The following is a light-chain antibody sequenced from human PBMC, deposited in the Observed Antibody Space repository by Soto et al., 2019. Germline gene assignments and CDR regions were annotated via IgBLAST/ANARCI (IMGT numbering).Light chain of an antibody. J-gene: IGKJ1*01. CDR3: QQSYGTPWT. CDR2: AAS. Sequence: DIQMTQSPSSLSASVRDRITITCRAGQSISNHLNWYQQKPGKGPNLLIYAASSLQRGVPSRFSGSGSGRDFVLTISSLQPEDSATYYCQQSYGTPWTFGQGTKVDIK. V-gene: IGKV1-39*01. CDR1: QSISNH.